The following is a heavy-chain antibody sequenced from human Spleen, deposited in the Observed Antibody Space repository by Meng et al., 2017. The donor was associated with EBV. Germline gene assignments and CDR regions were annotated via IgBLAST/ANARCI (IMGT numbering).Heavy chain of an antibody. D-gene: IGHD3-16*01. J-gene: IGHJ4*02. CDR3: ARGRFYLDS. CDR2: ISPHNGNT. Sequence: LVQPGPEVTKPGASVKVSCKASVYTFTNYGITWVRQAPGQGLEWMGWISPHNGNTNYAQTLQGRVTMTTDTSTSTAYLELRSLRSDDTAVYYCARGRFYLDSWGQGTLVTVSS. V-gene: IGHV1-18*01. CDR1: VYTFTNYG.